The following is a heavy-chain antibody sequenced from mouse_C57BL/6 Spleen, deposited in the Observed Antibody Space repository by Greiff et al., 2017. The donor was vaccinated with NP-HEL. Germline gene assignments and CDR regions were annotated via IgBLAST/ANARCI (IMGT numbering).Heavy chain of an antibody. J-gene: IGHJ2*01. V-gene: IGHV1-80*01. CDR2: IYPGDGDT. D-gene: IGHD2-10*01. Sequence: QVQLQQSGAELVKPGASVKISCKASGYAFSSYWMNWVKQRPGKGLEWIGQIYPGDGDTNYNGKFKGKATLTADKSSSTAYMQLSSLTSEDSAVYFCARERAYSYFDYWGQGTTLTVSS. CDR3: ARERAYSYFDY. CDR1: GYAFSSYW.